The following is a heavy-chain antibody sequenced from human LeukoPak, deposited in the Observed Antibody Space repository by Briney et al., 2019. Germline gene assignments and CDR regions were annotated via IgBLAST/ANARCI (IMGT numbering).Heavy chain of an antibody. V-gene: IGHV4-30-2*01. CDR3: ARCYSSSWYNWYFDL. CDR2: IYHSGST. D-gene: IGHD6-13*01. Sequence: SETLSLTCTVSGGSISSGGYYWSWIRQPPGKGLEWIGYIYHSGSTYYNPSLKSRVTISVDRSKNQFSLKLSSVTAADTAVYYCARCYSSSWYNWYFDLWGRGTLVTVSS. J-gene: IGHJ2*01. CDR1: GGSISSGGYY.